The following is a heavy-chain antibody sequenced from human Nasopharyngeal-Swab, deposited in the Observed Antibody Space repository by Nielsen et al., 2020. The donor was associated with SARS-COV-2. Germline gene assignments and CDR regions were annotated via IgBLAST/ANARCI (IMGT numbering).Heavy chain of an antibody. CDR3: ARTSYYGGNSGFDY. CDR2: IAWDDDK. J-gene: IGHJ4*02. V-gene: IGHV2-70*11. Sequence: SGPTLVKPTQTLTLTCTFSGFSLSTSGMCVSWIRQPPGKALEWLARIAWDDDKYYSTSLKTRLTISKDTSKNQVVLTMTNMDPMDTATYYCARTSYYGGNSGFDYWGQGTLVTVSS. D-gene: IGHD4-23*01. CDR1: GFSLSTSGMC.